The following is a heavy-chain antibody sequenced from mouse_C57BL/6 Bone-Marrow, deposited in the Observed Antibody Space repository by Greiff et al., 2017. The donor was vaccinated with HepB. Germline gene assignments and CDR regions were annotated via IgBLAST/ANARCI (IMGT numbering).Heavy chain of an antibody. V-gene: IGHV2-5*01. J-gene: IGHJ4*01. CDR1: GFSLTSFG. CDR2: IWRGGST. CDR3: AKKAGNYYAMDY. D-gene: IGHD4-1*01. Sequence: VQLHQSGPGLVQPSQSLSITCTVPGFSLTSFGVHWVRKSPGRGREGLGVIWRGGSTDYNAAFMSRLSITKDNSKSQVFFKMNSLQADDTAIYYCAKKAGNYYAMDYWGQGTSVTVSS.